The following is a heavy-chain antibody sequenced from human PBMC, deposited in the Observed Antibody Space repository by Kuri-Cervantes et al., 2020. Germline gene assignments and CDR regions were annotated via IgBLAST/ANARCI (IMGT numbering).Heavy chain of an antibody. Sequence: ETLSLTCAASGFTFSSYSMNWVRQAPGKGLEWVSSISSNSSYIYYADSVKGRFTISRDNAKNSLYLQMNSLRAEDTAVYYCARDLSRDGYNYEGDYWGQGTLVTVSS. V-gene: IGHV3-21*01. CDR1: GFTFSSYS. CDR2: ISSNSSYI. J-gene: IGHJ4*02. D-gene: IGHD5-24*01. CDR3: ARDLSRDGYNYEGDY.